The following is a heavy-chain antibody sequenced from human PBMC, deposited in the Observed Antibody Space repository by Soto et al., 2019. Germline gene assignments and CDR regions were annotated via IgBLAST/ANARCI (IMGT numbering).Heavy chain of an antibody. V-gene: IGHV3-30-3*01. J-gene: IGHJ4*02. CDR2: ISYDGSNK. CDR1: GFTFSSYA. Sequence: PGGSLRLSCAASGFTFSSYAMHWVRQAPGKGLEWVAVISYDGSNKYYADSVKGRFTISRDNSKNTLYLQMNSLRAEDTAVYYCASPLPWQQLALAPFGYWGQGTLVTVSS. CDR3: ASPLPWQQLALAPFGY. D-gene: IGHD6-13*01.